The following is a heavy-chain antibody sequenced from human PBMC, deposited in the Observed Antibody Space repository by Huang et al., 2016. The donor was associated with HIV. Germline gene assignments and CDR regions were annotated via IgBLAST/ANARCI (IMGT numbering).Heavy chain of an antibody. J-gene: IGHJ3*01. D-gene: IGHD3-10*01. V-gene: IGHV1-8*01. CDR1: GYTFTNYD. CDR3: ARGFGINYNHEAFDV. Sequence: QIQLAQSGAEVKKPGASVKVSCKASGYTFTNYDITWVRQASGQGIEWMVWMNPKSGNGGYTKKFQGRVAILRNSSINTSYLEVTSLTSEDTAVYYCARGFGINYNHEAFDVWGQGTMVTVSS. CDR2: MNPKSGNG.